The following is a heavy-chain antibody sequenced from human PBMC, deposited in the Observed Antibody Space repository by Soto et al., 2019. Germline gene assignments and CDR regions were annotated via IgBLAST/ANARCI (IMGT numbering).Heavy chain of an antibody. CDR3: VSGMNPLF. V-gene: IGHV3-21*06. J-gene: IGHJ4*01. CDR2: ISISSSDR. CDR1: GFTLRTYT. Sequence: LRLSCAASGFTLRTYTINWVRHAPGKGLEWVSCISISSSDRYYADSVRGRFTISRDNAKNALYLQMNSLRADDTAVYFFVSGMNPLFGGQGTLVTVSS.